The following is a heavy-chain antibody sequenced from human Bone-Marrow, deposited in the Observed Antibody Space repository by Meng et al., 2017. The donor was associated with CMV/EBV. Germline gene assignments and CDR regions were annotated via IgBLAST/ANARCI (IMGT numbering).Heavy chain of an antibody. CDR1: GYTFTGYY. Sequence: ASVKVSCKASGYTFTGYYMLWVRQAPGQGLEWMGWINPNSGGTNYAQKFQGRVTMTRDTSISTAYMELSRLRSDDTAVYYCARDLALLWFGELSPYYYGMDVWGRGTTVTVSS. D-gene: IGHD3-10*01. CDR2: INPNSGGT. CDR3: ARDLALLWFGELSPYYYGMDV. J-gene: IGHJ6*01. V-gene: IGHV1-2*02.